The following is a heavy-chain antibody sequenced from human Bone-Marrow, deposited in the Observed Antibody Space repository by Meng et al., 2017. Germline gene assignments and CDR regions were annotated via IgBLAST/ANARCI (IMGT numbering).Heavy chain of an antibody. CDR1: GGSISSGNHY. CDR2: IKYSGST. CDR3: ASLYGDSSVWYLDL. D-gene: IGHD4-17*01. J-gene: IGHJ2*01. V-gene: IGHV4-31*03. Sequence: QLQLPESGPVPVKPSQTLSLTCTVAGGSISSGNHYWSWIRQHPGKGLEYIGDIKYSGSTYYNPSLKSRVIISVDTSKNQFSLRLNSVTAADTAVYYCASLYGDSSVWYLDLWGRGTLVTVSS.